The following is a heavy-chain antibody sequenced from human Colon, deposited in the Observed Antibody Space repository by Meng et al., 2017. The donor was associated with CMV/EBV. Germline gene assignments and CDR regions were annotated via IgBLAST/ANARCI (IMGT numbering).Heavy chain of an antibody. J-gene: IGHJ4*02. CDR3: TRDQDDESIDY. Sequence: GESLKISCAASGFTFNTYNMNWVRQAPGKGLEWVASVNSDSTYISYAESIQGRFTISRDNAKNSLYLQVNSLGVEDTAIYCCTRDQDDESIDYWGQGTVVTVSS. CDR2: VNSDSTYI. CDR1: GFTFNTYN. D-gene: IGHD3-16*01. V-gene: IGHV3-21*06.